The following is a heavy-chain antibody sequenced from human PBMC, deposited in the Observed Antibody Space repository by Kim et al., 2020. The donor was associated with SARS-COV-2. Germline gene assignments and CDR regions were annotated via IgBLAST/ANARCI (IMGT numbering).Heavy chain of an antibody. J-gene: IGHJ1*01. Sequence: ADTVQGRFTISRDNAKNALYLQMNSLRAEDTAWYYCAKATAAGLGGCFQHWGQGTLVTVSS. D-gene: IGHD6-13*01. CDR3: AKATAAGLGGCFQH. V-gene: IGHV3-9*01.